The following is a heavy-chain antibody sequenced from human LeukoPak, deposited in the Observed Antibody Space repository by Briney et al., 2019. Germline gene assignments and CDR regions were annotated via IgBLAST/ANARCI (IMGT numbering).Heavy chain of an antibody. CDR1: GYTFTDYY. V-gene: IGHV1-2*02. CDR3: ARYSSGWPFDY. CDR2: INPNSGGT. J-gene: IGHJ4*02. D-gene: IGHD6-19*01. Sequence: ASVKVSCKASGYTFTDYYMHWVRQAPGQGLEWMGWINPNSGGTNFAQKFQGRVTMTRDTSISTAYMELSRLRSDDTAVYFCARYSSGWPFDYWGQGSLVTVSS.